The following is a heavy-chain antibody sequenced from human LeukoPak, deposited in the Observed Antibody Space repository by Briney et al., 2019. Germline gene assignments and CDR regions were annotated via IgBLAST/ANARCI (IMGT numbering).Heavy chain of an antibody. CDR3: ARGKTGDQSGLRPFDI. J-gene: IGHJ3*02. CDR2: FTSGSRSI. CDR1: GFTFSSYA. V-gene: IGHV3-21*01. Sequence: GGSLRLSCAASGFTFSSYALTWVRQAPGKGLEWVSSFTSGSRSIYYADSVKGRFTVSRGNAKNTVFLQMNSLRAEDTAVYYCARGKTGDQSGLRPFDIWGQGTMVTVSS. D-gene: IGHD2-21*02.